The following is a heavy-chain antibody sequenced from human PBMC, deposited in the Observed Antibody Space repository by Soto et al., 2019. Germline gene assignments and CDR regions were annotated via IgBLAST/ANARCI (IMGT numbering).Heavy chain of an antibody. CDR3: ARGGDKYGSYYYSYYGMDV. J-gene: IGHJ6*02. CDR2: INAGNGNT. CDR1: GYTFTSYA. Sequence: QVQLVQSGAEVKKPGASVKVSCKASGYTFTSYAMHWVRQAPGQRLEWMGWINAGNGNTKYSQKFQGRVTITRDTSASTAYMELSSLRSEDTAVYYCARGGDKYGSYYYSYYGMDVWGQGTTVTVSS. V-gene: IGHV1-3*01. D-gene: IGHD1-26*01.